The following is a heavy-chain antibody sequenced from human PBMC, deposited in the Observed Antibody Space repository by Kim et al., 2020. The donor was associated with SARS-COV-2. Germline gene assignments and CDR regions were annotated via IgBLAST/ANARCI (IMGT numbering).Heavy chain of an antibody. CDR1: GFTFSTYG. CDR3: ARALGWGHHTGMDV. V-gene: IGHV3-33*01. CDR2: VCFDGSHH. J-gene: IGHJ6*02. Sequence: GGSLRLSCAASGFTFSTYGMHWVRQAPGKGLEWVAIVCFDGSHHYYADSVKGRFTISRDNSKNMLYLQMNSLRAEDTAVYYCARALGWGHHTGMDVWGQGTTVTVSS. D-gene: IGHD3-16*01.